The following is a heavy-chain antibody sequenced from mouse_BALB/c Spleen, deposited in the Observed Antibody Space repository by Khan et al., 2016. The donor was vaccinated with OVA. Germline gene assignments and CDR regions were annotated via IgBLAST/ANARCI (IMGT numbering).Heavy chain of an antibody. V-gene: IGHV5-17*02. J-gene: IGHJ2*01. D-gene: IGHD1-1*01. CDR2: ISSGSNTI. Sequence: EVELVESGGGLVQPGGSRKLSCAASGFTFSSFGMHWVRQAPEKGLEWVAYISSGSNTIYYADTVKGRFTISRDNPKNTLFLHMHSRRAEDTAMYYSVRENYYGSSYVGYWGQGTTLTVSS. CDR3: VRENYYGSSYVGY. CDR1: GFTFSSFG.